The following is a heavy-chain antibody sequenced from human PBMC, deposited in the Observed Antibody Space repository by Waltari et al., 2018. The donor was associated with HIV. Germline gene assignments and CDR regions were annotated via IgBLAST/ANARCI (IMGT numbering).Heavy chain of an antibody. D-gene: IGHD4-17*01. CDR2: INHSGST. V-gene: IGHV4-34*01. CDR1: GGSFSGYY. CDR3: ASLSMTTVVTPVDY. J-gene: IGHJ4*02. Sequence: QVQLQQWGAGLLKPSETLSLTCAVYGGSFSGYYWSWIRQPPGKRLEWIGDINHSGSTNYNPSLKSRVTISVDTSKNQFSLKLSSVTAADTAVYYCASLSMTTVVTPVDYWGQGTLVTVSS.